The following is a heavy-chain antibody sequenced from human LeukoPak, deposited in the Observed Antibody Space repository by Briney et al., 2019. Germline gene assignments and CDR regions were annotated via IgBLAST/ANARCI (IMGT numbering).Heavy chain of an antibody. CDR3: AKDRLVVPAATLDY. CDR1: GFTFSSYA. V-gene: IGHV3-23*01. CDR2: ISGSGGST. J-gene: IGHJ4*02. Sequence: GGSLRLSCAASGFTFSSYAMSWVRQAPGKGLEWVSAISGSGGSTYYTDSVKGRFTTSKDNSKNTLYLQMNSLRAEDTAVYYCAKDRLVVPAATLDYWAREPWSPSPQ. D-gene: IGHD2-2*01.